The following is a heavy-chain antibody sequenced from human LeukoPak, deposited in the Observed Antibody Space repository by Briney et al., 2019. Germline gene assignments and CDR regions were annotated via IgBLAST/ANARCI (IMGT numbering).Heavy chain of an antibody. Sequence: PSETLSLTCTVSGGSISSYYWSWIRQPPGKGLEWIGYIYYSGSTNYNPSLKSRVTISVDTSKNQFSLKLSSVTAADTAVYYCARHLDPYSTFGPYYFDYWGQGTLVTVPS. CDR1: GGSISSYY. V-gene: IGHV4-59*08. CDR2: IYYSGST. J-gene: IGHJ4*02. CDR3: ARHLDPYSTFGPYYFDY. D-gene: IGHD3/OR15-3a*01.